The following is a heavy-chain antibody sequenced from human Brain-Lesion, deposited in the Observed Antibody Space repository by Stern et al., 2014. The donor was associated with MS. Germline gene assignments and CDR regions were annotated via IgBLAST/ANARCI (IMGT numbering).Heavy chain of an antibody. Sequence: EVQLVESGGGLVKPGGSLRLSCAASGFTFSSYTMNWVRQAPGKGLEWVSSINRGSDYIYYADSVKGRFTISRDNAKNSLYLQMNSLRAEDTALYYCARVETPLADFYYHYGMDVWGQGTTVTVSS. CDR2: INRGSDYI. J-gene: IGHJ6*02. V-gene: IGHV3-21*02. CDR1: GFTFSSYT. CDR3: ARVETPLADFYYHYGMDV. D-gene: IGHD5-18*01.